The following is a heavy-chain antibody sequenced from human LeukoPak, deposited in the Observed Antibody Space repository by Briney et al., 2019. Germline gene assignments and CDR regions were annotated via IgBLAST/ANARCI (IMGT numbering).Heavy chain of an antibody. CDR2: INHSGSS. J-gene: IGHJ4*02. CDR1: GGSFSGYY. Sequence: PSETLSLTCAVYGGSFSGYYWSWIRQPPGKGLEWIGEINHSGSSNYNPSLKSRVTISADTSKNQFSLKLRSVTAADTAVYYCARLVEYSSLFDYWGQGTLVTVSS. V-gene: IGHV4-34*01. CDR3: ARLVEYSSLFDY. D-gene: IGHD6-6*01.